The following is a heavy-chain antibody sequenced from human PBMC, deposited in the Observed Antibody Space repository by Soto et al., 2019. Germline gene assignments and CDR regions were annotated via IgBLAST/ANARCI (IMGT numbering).Heavy chain of an antibody. Sequence: QVQLVQSGAEVKKPGASVKVSCKASGYTFTSYGISWVRQAPGQGLEWMGWISAYNGNTNYAQKLQGRVTMTTDKYTRTAYMELRSLRSDDTAVYYCAGWFGDLGVGGWGFDPWGQGTLVTVSS. D-gene: IGHD3-10*01. J-gene: IGHJ5*02. CDR1: GYTFTSYG. CDR2: ISAYNGNT. V-gene: IGHV1-18*01. CDR3: AGWFGDLGVGGWGFDP.